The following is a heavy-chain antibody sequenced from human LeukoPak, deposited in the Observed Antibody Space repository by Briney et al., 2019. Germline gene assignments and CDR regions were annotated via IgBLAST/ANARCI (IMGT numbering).Heavy chain of an antibody. J-gene: IGHJ4*02. CDR3: ARDRGSGSYYKPLDY. V-gene: IGHV3-11*04. D-gene: IGHD3-10*01. Sequence: LSLTCAVYGGSFSGYYWSWIRQPPGKGLEWVSYISSSGSTIYYADSVKGRFTISRDNAKNSLYLQMNSLRAEDTAVYYCARDRGSGSYYKPLDYWGQGTLVTVSS. CDR1: GGSFSGYY. CDR2: ISSSGSTI.